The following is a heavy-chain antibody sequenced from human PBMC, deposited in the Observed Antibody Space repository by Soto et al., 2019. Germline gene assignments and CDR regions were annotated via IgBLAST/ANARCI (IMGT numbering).Heavy chain of an antibody. V-gene: IGHV3-23*01. Sequence: EVPLLESGGRLVQPGGSLRLSCAASGFIFSTDALNWVRQAPGKGLEWVSGISGSGDNTYYADSVKGRFTISRDNSKNTLYLQMNYVRVEDTAVYYCAKSPRRGYEPPWDYWGQGTLVTVSS. CDR2: ISGSGDNT. J-gene: IGHJ4*02. CDR1: GFIFSTDA. D-gene: IGHD2-2*01. CDR3: AKSPRRGYEPPWDY.